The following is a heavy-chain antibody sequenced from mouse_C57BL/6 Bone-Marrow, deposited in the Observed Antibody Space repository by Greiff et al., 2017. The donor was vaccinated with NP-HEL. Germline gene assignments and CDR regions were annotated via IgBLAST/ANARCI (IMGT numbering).Heavy chain of an antibody. Sequence: VQLVESGAELVRPGASVTLSCKASGYTFTDYEMHWVKQTPVHGLEWIGAIDPETGGTAYNQKFKGKAILTADKSSSTAYMELRSLTSEDSAVYYCTRRGNWDDYWGQGTTLTVSS. V-gene: IGHV1-15*01. CDR1: GYTFTDYE. J-gene: IGHJ2*01. CDR2: IDPETGGT. D-gene: IGHD4-1*01. CDR3: TRRGNWDDY.